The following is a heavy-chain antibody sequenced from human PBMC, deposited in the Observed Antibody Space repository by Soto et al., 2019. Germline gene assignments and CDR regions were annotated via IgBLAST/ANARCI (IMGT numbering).Heavy chain of an antibody. J-gene: IGHJ6*02. Sequence: QVQLVQSGGEVKKPGASVKVSCKASGYTFTIYGINWVRQAPGQGLEWMGWISPDNGNTNYAQKLPGRVTMTTDTSPSTAYMELRSLRSDDTAVYYCARALGYSGYAGMDVWGQGTTVTVSS. D-gene: IGHD5-12*01. CDR1: GYTFTIYG. V-gene: IGHV1-18*01. CDR2: ISPDNGNT. CDR3: ARALGYSGYAGMDV.